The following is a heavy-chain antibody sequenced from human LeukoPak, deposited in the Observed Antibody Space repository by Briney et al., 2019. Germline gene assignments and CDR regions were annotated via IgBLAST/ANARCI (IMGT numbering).Heavy chain of an antibody. J-gene: IGHJ4*02. CDR1: GFTFSSYA. CDR3: ARASGFYFDY. CDR2: ISYDGSNK. Sequence: PGRSLRLSCAASGFTFSSYAMHWVRQAPGKGLEWVVVISYDGSNKYYADSVKGRFTISRDNSKNTLYLQMNSLRAEDTAVYYCARASGFYFDYWGQGTLVTVSS. V-gene: IGHV3-30*01. D-gene: IGHD6-25*01.